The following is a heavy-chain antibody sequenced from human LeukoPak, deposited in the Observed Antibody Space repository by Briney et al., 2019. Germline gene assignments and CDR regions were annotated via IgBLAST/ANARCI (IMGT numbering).Heavy chain of an antibody. CDR2: ISSSSSTI. D-gene: IGHD3-22*01. CDR3: ARDMSTMIVVVRDAFDI. J-gene: IGHJ3*02. V-gene: IGHV3-48*01. Sequence: GGSLRLSCAASGFTFSSYSMNWVRQAPGKGLEWVSYISSSSSTIYYADSVEGRFTISRDNAKNSLYLQMNSLRAEDTAVYYCARDMSTMIVVVRDAFDIWGQGTMVTVSS. CDR1: GFTFSSYS.